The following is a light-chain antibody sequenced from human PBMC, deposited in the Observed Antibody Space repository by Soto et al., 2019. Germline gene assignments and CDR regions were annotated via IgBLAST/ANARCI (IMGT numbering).Light chain of an antibody. J-gene: IGKJ5*01. Sequence: IVMKNSPATLSVSQGERATLSCRASQIVSDNLAWYQQKPGQAPRLLIYGASTRATGIPARFSGSGSGTEFTLTISSLQSEDFAVYYCQQYNKLPPITFGHVGRLEI. CDR1: QIVSDN. CDR3: QQYNKLPPIT. CDR2: GAS. V-gene: IGKV3-15*01.